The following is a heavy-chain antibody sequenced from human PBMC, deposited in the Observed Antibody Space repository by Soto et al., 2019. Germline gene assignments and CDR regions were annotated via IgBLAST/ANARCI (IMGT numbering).Heavy chain of an antibody. CDR3: SKPADS. CDR2: IRGSGFET. CDR1: GFIFADYA. J-gene: IGHJ4*02. Sequence: DVKLLESGGGLVQPGGSLRLSCAASGFIFADYAMNWVRQAPGKGLEWVSSIRGSGFETYYSDSVRGRFTISRDNSENILYLQMDSPTAEDTAMYYCSKPADSWGQGTLVIVSS. V-gene: IGHV3-23*01.